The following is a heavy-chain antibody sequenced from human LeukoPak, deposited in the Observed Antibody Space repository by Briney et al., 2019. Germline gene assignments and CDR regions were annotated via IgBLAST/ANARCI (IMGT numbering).Heavy chain of an antibody. CDR3: ATHSPEWRYSGYYNYYYIDV. D-gene: IGHD5-12*01. CDR2: IRSTANGYAT. Sequence: GGSLRLSCAASGFTFSGSALHWVRQASGKGLEWVGRIRSTANGYATAYAASVKGRFTISRDDSKNTAYLQMDSLKTEDTAVYYCATHSPEWRYSGYYNYYYIDVWGKGTTVTVSS. CDR1: GFTFSGSA. V-gene: IGHV3-73*01. J-gene: IGHJ6*03.